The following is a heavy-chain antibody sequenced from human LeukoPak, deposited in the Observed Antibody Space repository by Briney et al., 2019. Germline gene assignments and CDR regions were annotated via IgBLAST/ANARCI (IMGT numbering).Heavy chain of an antibody. Sequence: EASVKVSCTASGYTFTSYYMHGVRQAPGQGLEWMGIINPSGGSTSYAQKFQGRVTMTRDTSTSTVYMELSSLRSEDTAVYYCAGEEIPSYYYDSSGYEDYWGQGTLSPPPQ. J-gene: IGHJ4*02. D-gene: IGHD3-22*01. V-gene: IGHV1-46*01. CDR3: AGEEIPSYYYDSSGYEDY. CDR2: INPSGGST. CDR1: GYTFTSYY.